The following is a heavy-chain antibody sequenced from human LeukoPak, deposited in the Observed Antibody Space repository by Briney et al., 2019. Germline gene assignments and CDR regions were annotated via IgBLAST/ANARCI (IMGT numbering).Heavy chain of an antibody. Sequence: PGGSLRLSCAASGFIFSGSGMHWVRQAPGKGLAWVAFIRFDGSKKHYTDSVKGRFTISRDNAKNSLYLQMNSLRAEDTAVYYCARGSITMVRGVIMGPYYYYYMDVWGKGTTVTVSS. J-gene: IGHJ6*03. CDR2: IRFDGSKK. D-gene: IGHD3-10*01. CDR3: ARGSITMVRGVIMGPYYYYYMDV. V-gene: IGHV3-30*02. CDR1: GFIFSGSG.